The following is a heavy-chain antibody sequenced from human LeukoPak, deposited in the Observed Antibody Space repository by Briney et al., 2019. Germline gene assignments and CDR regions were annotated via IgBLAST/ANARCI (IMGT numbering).Heavy chain of an antibody. CDR3: AKSVSGWKFDF. CDR2: LSRSGGGT. CDR1: GFTFSRYA. J-gene: IGHJ4*02. V-gene: IGHV3-23*01. Sequence: GGSLRLSCVGTGFTFSRYAMSWVRQAPGKGLEWVSGLSRSGGGTDYVDSVKGRFTISRDNSKNALYLQMNSLRAEDTAVYHCAKSVSGWKFDFWGQGTLVTVSS. D-gene: IGHD6-19*01.